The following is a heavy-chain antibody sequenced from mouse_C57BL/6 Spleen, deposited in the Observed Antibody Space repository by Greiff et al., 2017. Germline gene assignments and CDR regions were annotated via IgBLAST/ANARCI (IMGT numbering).Heavy chain of an antibody. CDR2: IDPSDSYT. Sequence: QVQLQQPGAELVRPGTSVKLSCKASGYTFTSYWMHWVKQRPGQGLEWIGVIDPSDSYTNYNQKFKGKATLTVDTSSSTAYMQLSSLTSEDSAVYYCARYYGYDETWFAYWGQGTLVTVSA. CDR3: ARYYGYDETWFAY. J-gene: IGHJ3*01. D-gene: IGHD2-2*01. V-gene: IGHV1-59*01. CDR1: GYTFTSYW.